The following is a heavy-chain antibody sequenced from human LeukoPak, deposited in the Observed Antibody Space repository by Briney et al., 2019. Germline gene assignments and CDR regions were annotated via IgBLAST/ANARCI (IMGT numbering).Heavy chain of an antibody. D-gene: IGHD1-1*01. V-gene: IGHV3-7*01. CDR1: GFTFSSYS. J-gene: IGHJ4*02. CDR2: IKQDGSEK. Sequence: GGSLRLSCAASGFTFSSYSMNWVRQAPGKGLEWVANIKQDGSEKYYVDSVKGRFTISRDNAKNSLYLQMNSLRAEDTAVYYCARRGAGTGTTDYWGQGTLVTVSS. CDR3: ARRGAGTGTTDY.